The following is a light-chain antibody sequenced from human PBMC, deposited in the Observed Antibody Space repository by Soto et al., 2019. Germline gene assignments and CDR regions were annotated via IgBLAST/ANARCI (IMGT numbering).Light chain of an antibody. CDR3: SSYAGSDNFV. V-gene: IGLV2-8*01. CDR2: EVS. J-gene: IGLJ1*01. CDR1: SSDVGGYNDY. Sequence: QSVLTQPPSASGSPGQSVTISFTGTSSDVGGYNDYVSWYQQHPGKAPKLMIYEVSKRPSGVPDRFSGSKSGNTASLTVSGLRADDEADYYCSSYAGSDNFVFGTGTKVTVL.